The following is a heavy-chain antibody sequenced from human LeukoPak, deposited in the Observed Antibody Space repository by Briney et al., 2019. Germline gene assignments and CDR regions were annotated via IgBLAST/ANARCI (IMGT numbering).Heavy chain of an antibody. CDR1: GYTFSDYY. CDR2: INPKSGGA. J-gene: IGHJ5*02. CDR3: ARGVGTSWFDP. Sequence: ASVKVSCKAYGYTFSDYYMHWVRQAPGQGGEWMGWINPKSGGANFAEKFQGTVTMTRDTSIRTVYMELSRVTYDDTAVYYCARGVGTSWFDPWGQGTLVTVSS. V-gene: IGHV1-2*02. D-gene: IGHD2-2*01.